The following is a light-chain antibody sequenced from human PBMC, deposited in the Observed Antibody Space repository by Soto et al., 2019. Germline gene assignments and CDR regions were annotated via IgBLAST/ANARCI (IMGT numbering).Light chain of an antibody. CDR1: SSDVGSYNL. V-gene: IGLV2-23*02. Sequence: QSALTQPASVSGSPRQSITISCTGTSSDVGSYNLVSWYQQHPGKAPKLMIYDVNKRPSGVSNRFSGSKSGNTASLTISGLQAEDEADYYCCSYAGSSTFYVFGTGTKVTVL. CDR2: DVN. J-gene: IGLJ1*01. CDR3: CSYAGSSTFYV.